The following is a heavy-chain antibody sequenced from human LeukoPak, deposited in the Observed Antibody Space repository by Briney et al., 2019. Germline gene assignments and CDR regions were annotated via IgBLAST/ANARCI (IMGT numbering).Heavy chain of an antibody. CDR2: IYSGGST. D-gene: IGHD3-22*01. Sequence: GGSLRLSCAASGFTVSSNYMSWVRQAPGKGLEWVSVIYSGGSTYYADSVKGRFTISRHNSKNTLYLQMNSLRAEDTAVYYCARDYDSSGYGLFYGMDVWGQGTTVTVSS. J-gene: IGHJ6*02. CDR1: GFTVSSNY. CDR3: ARDYDSSGYGLFYGMDV. V-gene: IGHV3-53*04.